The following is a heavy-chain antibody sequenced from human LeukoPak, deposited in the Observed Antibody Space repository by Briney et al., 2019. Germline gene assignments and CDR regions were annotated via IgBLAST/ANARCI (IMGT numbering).Heavy chain of an antibody. CDR3: ARGDYGDYAPVY. J-gene: IGHJ4*02. CDR1: GFTVSSNY. V-gene: IGHV3-53*01. Sequence: GGSLRLSCAASGFTVSSNYMSWVRQAPGKGLEWVSGIYSGGSTYYADSVKGRFTISRDNSKNTLYLQMNSLRAEDTAVYYCARGDYGDYAPVYWGQGTLVTVSS. CDR2: IYSGGST. D-gene: IGHD4-17*01.